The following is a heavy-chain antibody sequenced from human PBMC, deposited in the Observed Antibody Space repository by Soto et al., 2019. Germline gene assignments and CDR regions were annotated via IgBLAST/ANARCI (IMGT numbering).Heavy chain of an antibody. D-gene: IGHD2-15*01. CDR2: INPNSGGT. V-gene: IGHV1-2*02. J-gene: IGHJ3*02. CDR1: GYTFTGYY. Sequence: EASVKVSCKASGYTFTGYYMHWVRQAPGQGLEWMGWINPNSGGTNYAQKFQGRVTMTRDTSISTAYMELSRLRSDDTAVYYCARDDRYCSGGSCYSLLAFDIWGQGTMVTVSS. CDR3: ARDDRYCSGGSCYSLLAFDI.